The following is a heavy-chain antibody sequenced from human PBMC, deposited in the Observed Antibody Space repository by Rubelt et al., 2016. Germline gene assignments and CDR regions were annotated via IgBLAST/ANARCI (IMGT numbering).Heavy chain of an antibody. J-gene: IGHJ4*02. V-gene: IGHV3-74*01. CDR2: INGDGSST. CDR3: ARDLSYGSLDFGS. Sequence: GSLRLSCEASGFTFSSYSMHWVRQDPGKGLVWVSRINGDGSSTSYADSVKGRFTISRDNAKNTLYLQMNSLRAEDTGVYYCARDLSYGSLDFGSWGQGTLVTVSS. CDR1: GFTFSSYS. D-gene: IGHD3-16*01.